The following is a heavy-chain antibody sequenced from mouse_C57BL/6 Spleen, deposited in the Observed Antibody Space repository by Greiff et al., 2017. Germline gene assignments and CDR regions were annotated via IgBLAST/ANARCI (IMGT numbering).Heavy chain of an antibody. J-gene: IGHJ1*03. CDR2: IDPNSGGT. D-gene: IGHD1-1*01. V-gene: IGHV1-72*01. Sequence: QVQLQQPGAELVKPGASVKLSCKASGYTFTSYWMHWVKQRPGRGLEWIGRIDPNSGGTKYNEKFKSKATLTVDKPSSTAYVQLSSLTSEDSAVYYCARLAYYYGSSYNWYFDVWGTGTTVTVSS. CDR1: GYTFTSYW. CDR3: ARLAYYYGSSYNWYFDV.